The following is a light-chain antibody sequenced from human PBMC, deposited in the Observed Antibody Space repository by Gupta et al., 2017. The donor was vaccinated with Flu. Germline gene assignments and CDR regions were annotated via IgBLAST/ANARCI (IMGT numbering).Light chain of an antibody. J-gene: IGKJ3*01. CDR1: QSCRQSGGYKF. Sequence: FTPGETAYMCCRSSQSCRQSGGYKFLDWYLQKPGQSPQIVIYLDSSWASGIPDRFSGSCYGTDFTLKISRVETDDVVVYYCRQDLQTPRTFGHGTKVEIK. V-gene: IGKV2-28*01. CDR3: RQDLQTPRT. CDR2: LDS.